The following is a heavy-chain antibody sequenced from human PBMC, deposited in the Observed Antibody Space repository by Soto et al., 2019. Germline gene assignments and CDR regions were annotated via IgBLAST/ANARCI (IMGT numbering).Heavy chain of an antibody. V-gene: IGHV3-72*01. CDR2: TRNRANGYTT. D-gene: IGHD3-10*01. CDR3: ARAFYASGSYSLDY. CDR1: GFTFSDHY. Sequence: EVQLVESGGGLVQPGGSLRLSCAASGFTFSDHYMDWVRQAPAKGLEWVGRTRNRANGYTTEYAAYVKGRFTISRDDSKNSLYLQMNSLETEDTAVYYCARAFYASGSYSLDYWGQGALVTVSS. J-gene: IGHJ4*02.